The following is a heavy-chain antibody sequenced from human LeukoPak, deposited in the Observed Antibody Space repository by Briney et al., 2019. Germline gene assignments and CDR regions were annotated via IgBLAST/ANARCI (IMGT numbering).Heavy chain of an antibody. D-gene: IGHD1-26*01. J-gene: IGHJ4*02. CDR2: IKQDGSEK. CDR1: GFTFSSYW. Sequence: PGGSLRLSCAASGFTFSSYWMSWVRQAPGKVLEWVANIKQDGSEKYYVDSVKGRFTISRDNAKNSLYLQMNSLRAEDTAVYYCASGGELLPFRYWGQGTLVTVSS. CDR3: ASGGELLPFRY. V-gene: IGHV3-7*01.